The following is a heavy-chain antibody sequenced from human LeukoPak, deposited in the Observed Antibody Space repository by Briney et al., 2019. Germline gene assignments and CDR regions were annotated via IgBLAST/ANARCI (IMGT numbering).Heavy chain of an antibody. V-gene: IGHV3-11*06. CDR1: GFTFSDYY. CDR2: ISSSSSYI. Sequence: GGSLRLSCAASGFTFSDYYMSWIRQAPGKGLEWVSSISSSSSYIYYADSVKGRFTISRDNAKNSLYLQMNSLRAEDTAVYYCARDPLKDGYNLDAFDIWGQGTMVTVSS. D-gene: IGHD5-24*01. J-gene: IGHJ3*02. CDR3: ARDPLKDGYNLDAFDI.